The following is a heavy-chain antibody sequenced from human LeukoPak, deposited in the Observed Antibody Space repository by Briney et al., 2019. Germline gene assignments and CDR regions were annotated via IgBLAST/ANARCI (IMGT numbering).Heavy chain of an antibody. V-gene: IGHV4-38-2*01. J-gene: IGHJ4*02. CDR1: AYSISSGYY. CDR2: IFHTGRT. Sequence: PSETLSLTCVVSAYSISSGYYWGCIRQPPGKGLEWIGSIFHTGRTYYNPSLMGRVTLSVDTSKNQFSLRLMSVTAADTAVYYCARSQANDGMGYWGQGALVTVSS. CDR3: ARSQANDGMGY. D-gene: IGHD3-16*01.